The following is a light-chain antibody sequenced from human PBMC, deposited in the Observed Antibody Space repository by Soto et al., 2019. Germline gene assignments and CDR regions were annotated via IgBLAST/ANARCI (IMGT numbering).Light chain of an antibody. V-gene: IGKV4-1*01. J-gene: IGKJ1*01. CDR3: QQYYSPRT. CDR2: WAS. CDR1: QSVLYSSNNKTY. Sequence: DIVMTQSPDSLAVSLGERATINCKSSQSVLYSSNNKTYLAWYQQTPGQPPTLLIYWASTRESGVPDRFSGSGSGTDFTLTISSLQAEDVAIYYCQQYYSPRTFGQGTKVEIK.